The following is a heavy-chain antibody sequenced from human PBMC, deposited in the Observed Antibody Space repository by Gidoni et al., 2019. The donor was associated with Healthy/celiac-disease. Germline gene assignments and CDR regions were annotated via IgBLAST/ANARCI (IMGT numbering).Heavy chain of an antibody. D-gene: IGHD6-19*01. J-gene: IGHJ6*02. CDR3: ARVLDSSGWSPYYYYYGMDV. V-gene: IGHV3-20*04. Sequence: EVQLVESGGGVVLPGGSLRLSCSASGFTFDDYGLSWVRQAPGKGLEWVAGINWNGGSTGYADSVKGRFTISRDNAKNSLYLQMNSLRAEDTALYYCARVLDSSGWSPYYYYYGMDVWGQGTTVTVSS. CDR2: INWNGGST. CDR1: GFTFDDYG.